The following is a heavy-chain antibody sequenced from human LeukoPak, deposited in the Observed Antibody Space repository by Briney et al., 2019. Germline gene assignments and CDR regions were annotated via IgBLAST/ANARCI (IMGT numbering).Heavy chain of an antibody. J-gene: IGHJ4*02. CDR3: ARHKGASLFRGIIFDY. CDR1: GFTLSSYV. Sequence: QSGGSLSLSCEASGFTLSSYVMHWVRQAPGKGLEWVAVISVDGSNKYYADSVKGRFTISRDNSKNTLYLQMDSLKADDTTVYYCARHKGASLFRGIIFDYWGQGTLVTVSS. V-gene: IGHV3-30*19. CDR2: ISVDGSNK. D-gene: IGHD3-10*01.